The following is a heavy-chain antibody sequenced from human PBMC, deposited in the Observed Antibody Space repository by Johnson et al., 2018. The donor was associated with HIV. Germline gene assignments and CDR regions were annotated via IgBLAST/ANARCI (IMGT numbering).Heavy chain of an antibody. CDR1: GFSFNDYA. Sequence: QVQLVESGGGVVQPGRSLRLSCSASGFSFNDYAMHWVRQAPGKGLEWVAVISFDGGAIYYADSVKGRFTISKDNSKSTLYVQMNRLTVDDTAVYYCAREGGAFYDSSGSLAFDIWGQGTMVTVSS. CDR2: ISFDGGAI. CDR3: AREGGAFYDSSGSLAFDI. J-gene: IGHJ3*02. V-gene: IGHV3-30-3*01. D-gene: IGHD3-22*01.